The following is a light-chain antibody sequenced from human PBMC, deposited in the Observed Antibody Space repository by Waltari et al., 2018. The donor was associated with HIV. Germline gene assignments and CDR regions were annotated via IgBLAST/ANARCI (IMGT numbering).Light chain of an antibody. V-gene: IGLV3-21*04. CDR1: DIGTRS. J-gene: IGLJ1*01. CDR2: YDS. Sequence: SYVLTQPPSVSVAPGKTARITCGGNDIGTRSVHWYQQRPGQAPVLVIYYDSDRPSGIPERFSGSNSGNTATLTICRVEAGDEADYYCQVWDTSSDHRYVFGTGTKVTVL. CDR3: QVWDTSSDHRYV.